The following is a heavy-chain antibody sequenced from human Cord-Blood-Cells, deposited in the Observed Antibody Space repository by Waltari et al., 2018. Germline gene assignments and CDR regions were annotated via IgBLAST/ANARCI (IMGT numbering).Heavy chain of an antibody. D-gene: IGHD3-16*02. CDR2: ISYYGSNK. Sequence: QVQLVESGGGVVQPGRSLRLSCAASGFTFSSSGMHWVRQAPGKGLEWVAVISYYGSNKYYADSVKGRFTISRDNSKNTLYLQMNSLRAEDTAVYYCAKADQLHLGELSLGFDYWGQGTLVTVSS. CDR1: GFTFSSSG. CDR3: AKADQLHLGELSLGFDY. J-gene: IGHJ4*02. V-gene: IGHV3-30*18.